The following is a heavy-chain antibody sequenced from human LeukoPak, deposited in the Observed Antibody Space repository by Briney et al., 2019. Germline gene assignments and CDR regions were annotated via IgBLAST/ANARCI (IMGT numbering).Heavy chain of an antibody. CDR3: ARASYSHYYYYYGMDV. D-gene: IGHD4-11*01. V-gene: IGHV4-59*12. J-gene: IGHJ6*02. CDR1: GGSISIYY. CDR2: IYYSGNT. Sequence: SETLSLTCTVSGGSISIYYWSWTRQPPGKGLEWIGYIYYSGNTNHNPPLKSPVTISENPSNNQYALKLSSVTAPDTAVYYCARASYSHYYYYYGMDVWGQGTTVTVSS.